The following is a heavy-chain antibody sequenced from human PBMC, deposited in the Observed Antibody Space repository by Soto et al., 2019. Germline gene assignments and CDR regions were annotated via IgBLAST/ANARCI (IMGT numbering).Heavy chain of an antibody. J-gene: IGHJ5*02. V-gene: IGHV4-30-4*08. CDR1: GGSVNVGDHY. D-gene: IGHD2-21*02. Sequence: PSETLSLTCTVSGGSVNVGDHYWSWIRQFPGRGLEWIGYISYSGNTYYNPSLKGRVTLSLDISKSQFSLKLSSVTAADTAVYYCARHPSDFWFDPWGQGTLVTVSS. CDR2: ISYSGNT. CDR3: ARHPSDFWFDP.